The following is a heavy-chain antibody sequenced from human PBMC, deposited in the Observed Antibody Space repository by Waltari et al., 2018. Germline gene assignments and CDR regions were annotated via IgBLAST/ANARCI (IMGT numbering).Heavy chain of an antibody. CDR2: IIPMFGTA. J-gene: IGHJ3*02. CDR3: ARGGLYGQQLLESAFEI. V-gene: IGHV1-69*05. Sequence: QVQLVQSGSEVKKPGSSVKVSCQTSGGSFSTYAITWVRQAPGQGLEWMGGIIPMFGTANHAQKFQERVSITTDGSMTTAYMELSSLTSEDTAVYYCARGGLYGQQLLESAFEIWGQGTQVTVSS. D-gene: IGHD6-13*01. CDR1: GGSFSTYA.